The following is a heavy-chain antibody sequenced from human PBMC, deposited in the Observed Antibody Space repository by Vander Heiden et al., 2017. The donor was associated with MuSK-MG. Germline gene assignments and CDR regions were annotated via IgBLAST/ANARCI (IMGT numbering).Heavy chain of an antibody. D-gene: IGHD2-2*01. Sequence: QVQLVQSGAEVKKPGSSVKVSCKASGGTFSSYGFSWVRQAPGQGLEWLGEIIPILGVANYAQTFQGRVTITADESTSTAYMELSSLRSEDTAVYFCASQLGYGSGTSCYGFYYFDYWGQGTLVTVSS. J-gene: IGHJ4*02. CDR2: IIPILGVA. CDR1: GGTFSSYG. CDR3: ASQLGYGSGTSCYGFYYFDY. V-gene: IGHV1-69*04.